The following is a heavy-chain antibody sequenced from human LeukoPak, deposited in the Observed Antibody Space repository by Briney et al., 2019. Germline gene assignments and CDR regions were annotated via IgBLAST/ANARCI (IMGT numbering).Heavy chain of an antibody. J-gene: IGHJ4*02. Sequence: AASVKVSCKASGYTFTGYYMHWVRQAPGQGLEWMGWINPNSGGTNYAQKFQGRVTMTRDTSISTAYMELSRLRSDDAAVYYCAMTSMVRGVIAYYFDYWGQGTLVTVSS. CDR3: AMTSMVRGVIAYYFDY. V-gene: IGHV1-2*02. CDR1: GYTFTGYY. CDR2: INPNSGGT. D-gene: IGHD3-10*01.